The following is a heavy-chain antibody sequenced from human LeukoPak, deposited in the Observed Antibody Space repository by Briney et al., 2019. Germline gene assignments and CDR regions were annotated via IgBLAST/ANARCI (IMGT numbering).Heavy chain of an antibody. CDR2: ISYDGSNK. Sequence: GGSLRLSCAASGFTFSSYAMHWDRQAPGKGLEWVAVISYDGSNKYYADSVKGRFTISRDNSKNTLYLQMNSLRAEDTAVYYCARASTFDSSGYGGGPGAFDIWGQGTMVTVSS. V-gene: IGHV3-30-3*01. J-gene: IGHJ3*02. CDR1: GFTFSSYA. D-gene: IGHD3-22*01. CDR3: ARASTFDSSGYGGGPGAFDI.